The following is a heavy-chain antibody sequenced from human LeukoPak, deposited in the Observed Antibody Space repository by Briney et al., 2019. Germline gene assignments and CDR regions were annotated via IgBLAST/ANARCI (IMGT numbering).Heavy chain of an antibody. CDR2: ISSSSSYI. V-gene: IGHV3-21*01. CDR3: ARRHSGWGFDP. CDR1: GFTFSSYS. Sequence: GGSLRLSCASSGFTFSSYSMNWVRQAPGKGLEWVSSISSSSSYIYYADSVKGRFTISRDNAKNSLYLQMNSLRAEDTAVYYCARRHSGWGFDPWGQGTLVTVSS. J-gene: IGHJ5*02. D-gene: IGHD6-19*01.